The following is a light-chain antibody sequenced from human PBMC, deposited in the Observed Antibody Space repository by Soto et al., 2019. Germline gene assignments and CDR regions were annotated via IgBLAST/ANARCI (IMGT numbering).Light chain of an antibody. Sequence: DIQITHSPATLSASVVDTVTVTFLASQSVSGWLAWYQQKPGEAPKLLIYDASALPRGVPSRFSGSGSGTKFTLTIASLQPDDFATYYCQQYETFSGTFGPGTKVDIK. J-gene: IGKJ1*01. CDR1: QSVSGW. CDR3: QQYETFSGT. V-gene: IGKV1-5*01. CDR2: DAS.